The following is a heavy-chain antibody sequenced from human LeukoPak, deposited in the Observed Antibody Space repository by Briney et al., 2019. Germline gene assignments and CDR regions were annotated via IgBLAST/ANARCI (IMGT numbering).Heavy chain of an antibody. CDR2: MNPNSLNA. J-gene: IGHJ1*01. CDR3: ARGIRNQLLSEY. Sequence: ASVKVSCKTSGYTFSSFDVIWVRQATGQGLEWIGWMNPNSLNAGYAQKFRGRVTMTGDTSISTAYMELSSLISEDTAVYYCARGIRNQLLSEYWGQGSLVTVSS. D-gene: IGHD2-2*01. V-gene: IGHV1-8*01. CDR1: GYTFSSFD.